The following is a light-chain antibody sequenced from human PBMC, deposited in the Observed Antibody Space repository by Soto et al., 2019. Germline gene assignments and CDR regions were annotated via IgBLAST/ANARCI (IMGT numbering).Light chain of an antibody. J-gene: IGKJ4*01. CDR1: QGISTY. CDR2: DAS. V-gene: IGKV1-9*01. CDR3: QHLHGYVALT. Sequence: DIQLTQSPSFLSASVGDRVTITCRASQGISTYLAWYQQKPGKAPKLLIYDASTLQSGVPSRFSGSGSGTEFTLTISSLHPEDSATYYCQHLHGYVALTFGGGTKVELK.